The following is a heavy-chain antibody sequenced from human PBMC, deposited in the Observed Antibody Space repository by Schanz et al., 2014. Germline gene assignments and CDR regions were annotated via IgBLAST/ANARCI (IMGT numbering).Heavy chain of an antibody. J-gene: IGHJ4*02. CDR1: GYSFTDYY. CDR3: ARGRGFDWLFALDY. CDR2: INPNSGGT. D-gene: IGHD3-9*01. V-gene: IGHV1-2*06. Sequence: QVHLVQSGAEVKEPGASVKVSCKASGYSFTDYYIHWVRQAPGQGLEWMGRINPNSGGTNYAQKFRGRVTMTKDTSTSTAYMELRSLRSDDTAVYYCARGRGFDWLFALDYWGQGTLVTVSS.